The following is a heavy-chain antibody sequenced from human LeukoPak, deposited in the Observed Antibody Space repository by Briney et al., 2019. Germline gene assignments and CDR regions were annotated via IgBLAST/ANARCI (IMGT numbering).Heavy chain of an antibody. V-gene: IGHV4-61*02. D-gene: IGHD2-21*01. CDR3: ARRPGAGSRDCWFDP. CDR1: GGSISSDNHY. J-gene: IGHJ5*02. Sequence: SETLSLTCTVSGGSISSDNHYWGWIRQPAGKGLEWIGRISTSGDTHYNPSLKSRVTISVDTSKNQLSLKLSSVTAADTAVYYCARRPGAGSRDCWFDPWGQGTLVTVSS. CDR2: ISTSGDT.